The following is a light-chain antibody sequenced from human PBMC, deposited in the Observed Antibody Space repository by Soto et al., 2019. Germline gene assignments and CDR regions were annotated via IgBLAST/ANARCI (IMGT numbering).Light chain of an antibody. CDR2: GAS. J-gene: IGKJ5*01. V-gene: IGKV3-20*01. CDR1: QRINTNY. Sequence: EIVLTQSPATLSSFPVDRVTLSCMASQRINTNYLAWYQQKPGQAPRLLISGASIRATATPDRFSGSGSGTDFTLTIAGLEPADSGMYYCQQYSGSPITFGQGTRLEIK. CDR3: QQYSGSPIT.